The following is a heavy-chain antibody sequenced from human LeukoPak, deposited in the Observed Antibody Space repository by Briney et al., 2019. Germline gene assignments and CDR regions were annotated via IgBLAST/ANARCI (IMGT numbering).Heavy chain of an antibody. CDR3: AKDIRYCSGGSCVYYYGMDV. D-gene: IGHD2-15*01. Sequence: GGSLRLSCAASGFTFSSYAMSWVRQAPGKGPEWVSAISGSGGSTYYADSVKGRFTISRDNSKNTLYLQMNSLRAEDTAVYYCAKDIRYCSGGSCVYYYGMDVWGQGTTVTVSS. V-gene: IGHV3-23*01. J-gene: IGHJ6*02. CDR1: GFTFSSYA. CDR2: ISGSGGST.